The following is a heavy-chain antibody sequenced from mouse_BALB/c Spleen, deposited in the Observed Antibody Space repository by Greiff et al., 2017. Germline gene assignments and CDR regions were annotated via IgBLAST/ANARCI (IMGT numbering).Heavy chain of an antibody. CDR1: GFSLTGYG. CDR3: ARDTWDGYFLFAY. CDR2: IWGDGST. V-gene: IGHV2-6-7*01. Sequence: VQRVESGPGLVAPSQSLSITCTVSGFSLTGYGVNWVRQPPGKGLEWLGMIWGDGSTDYNSALKSRLSISKDNSKSQVFLKMNSLQTDDTARYYCARDTWDGYFLFAYWGQGTLVTVSA. J-gene: IGHJ3*01. D-gene: IGHD2-3*01.